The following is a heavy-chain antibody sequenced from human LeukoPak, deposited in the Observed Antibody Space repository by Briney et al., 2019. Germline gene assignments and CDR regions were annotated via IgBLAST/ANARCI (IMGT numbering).Heavy chain of an antibody. V-gene: IGHV4-31*03. D-gene: IGHD5-18*01. CDR2: IHYSGST. CDR3: ARVGYNYGIDY. Sequence: PSQTLSLTCTVSGGSISSGGYYWSWIRQHPGKGLEWIGYIHYSGSTYYNPSLKSRVTISVDTSKNQFSLKLSSVTVADTAVYYCARVGYNYGIDYWGQGTLVTVSS. CDR1: GGSISSGGYY. J-gene: IGHJ4*02.